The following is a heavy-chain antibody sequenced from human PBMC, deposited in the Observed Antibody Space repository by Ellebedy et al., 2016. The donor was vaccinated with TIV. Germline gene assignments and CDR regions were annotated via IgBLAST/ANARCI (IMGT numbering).Heavy chain of an antibody. D-gene: IGHD6-13*01. CDR1: GSSISSGYY. CDR3: ARGQLVVGY. Sequence: MPSETLSLTCSVSGSSISSGYYWGWIRQPPGKGLEWIGSIYRSGSTYYNPSLKSRVTISVDTSKNQFSLKLSAVTAADTAVYYCARGQLVVGYWGQGTLVTVSS. V-gene: IGHV4-38-2*02. CDR2: IYRSGST. J-gene: IGHJ4*02.